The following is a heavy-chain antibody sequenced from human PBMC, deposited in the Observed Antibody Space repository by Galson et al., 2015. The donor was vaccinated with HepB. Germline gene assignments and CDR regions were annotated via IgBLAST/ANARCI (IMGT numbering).Heavy chain of an antibody. V-gene: IGHV1-8*01. Sequence: SVKVSCKASGYTFTGYDINWVRQATGQGLEWMGWMNPNSGNTGYAQKFQGRVTMTRNTSISTAYVELSSLRSEDTAVYYCARIGPNYDILTGRVYYYYYYMDVWGKGTTVTVSS. CDR3: ARIGPNYDILTGRVYYYYYYMDV. J-gene: IGHJ6*03. CDR1: GYTFTGYD. CDR2: MNPNSGNT. D-gene: IGHD3-9*01.